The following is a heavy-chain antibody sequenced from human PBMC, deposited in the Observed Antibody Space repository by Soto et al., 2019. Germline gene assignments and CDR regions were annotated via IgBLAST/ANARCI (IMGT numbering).Heavy chain of an antibody. CDR3: ARGHYDFWSGYFATIDY. V-gene: IGHV4-59*08. J-gene: IGHJ4*02. CDR2: IHYSGST. CDR1: GGSISNYH. D-gene: IGHD3-3*01. Sequence: SETLSLTCTVSGGSISNYHWSWIRQPPGKGLEWIGYIHYSGSTKYNPSLKSRVTISADTSKNQFFLKLSSVTAADAAVYYCARGHYDFWSGYFATIDYWGQGTLVTVSS.